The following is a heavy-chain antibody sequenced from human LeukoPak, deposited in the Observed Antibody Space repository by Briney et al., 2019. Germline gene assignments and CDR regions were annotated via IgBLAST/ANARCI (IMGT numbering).Heavy chain of an antibody. J-gene: IGHJ4*02. CDR2: IYYSGST. CDR3: ARGLGIQIDY. V-gene: IGHV4-59*01. D-gene: IGHD3-9*01. Sequence: PSETLSLTCTVSGGSISSYYWSWIRQPPGKGLEWIGYIYYSGSTKYNPSLKSRVTISVDTSKNQFSLKLSSVTAADTAVYYCARGLGIQIDYWGQGTLVTVSS. CDR1: GGSISSYY.